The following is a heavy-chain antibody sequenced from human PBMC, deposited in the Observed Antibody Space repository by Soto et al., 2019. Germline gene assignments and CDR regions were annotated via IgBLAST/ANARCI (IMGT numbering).Heavy chain of an antibody. CDR3: ARDQAYGVCDFDI. J-gene: IGHJ3*02. CDR2: IYYSGST. CDR1: GGSISSYY. V-gene: IGHV4-59*01. Sequence: QVQLQESGPGLVKPSETLSLTCTVSGGSISSYYWSWIRQPPGKGLEWIGYIYYSGSTNYNPALKRRVTLSADSSKNQFSLKLSSVTAADTAEYYCARDQAYGVCDFDIWGQGTMVTVSS. D-gene: IGHD2-8*01.